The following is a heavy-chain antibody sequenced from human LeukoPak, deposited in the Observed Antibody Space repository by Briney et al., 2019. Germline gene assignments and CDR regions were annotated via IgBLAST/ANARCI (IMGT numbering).Heavy chain of an antibody. J-gene: IGHJ4*02. CDR3: ARGLNHYYGDYAGH. D-gene: IGHD4-17*01. Sequence: GGSLRLSCAASGFTFSSYWMSWVRQAPGKGLEWVANIKQDGSEKYYVDSVKGRFTISRDNAKNSLYLQMNSLRAEDTAVYYCARGLNHYYGDYAGHWGQGTLVTVSS. CDR2: IKQDGSEK. V-gene: IGHV3-7*03. CDR1: GFTFSSYW.